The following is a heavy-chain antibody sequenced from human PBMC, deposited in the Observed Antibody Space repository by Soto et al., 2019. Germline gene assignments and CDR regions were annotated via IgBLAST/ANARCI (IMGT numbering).Heavy chain of an antibody. J-gene: IGHJ6*03. V-gene: IGHV5-51*01. CDR1: GYSFTSYW. Sequence: PGESLKISCKGSGYSFTSYWIGWVRQMPGKGLEWMGIIYPGDSDTSYSPSFQGQVTISADKSISTAYLQWSSLKASDTAMYYCARIGAVAGKYYYYYYYMDVWGKGTTVTVSS. CDR2: IYPGDSDT. D-gene: IGHD6-19*01. CDR3: ARIGAVAGKYYYYYYYMDV.